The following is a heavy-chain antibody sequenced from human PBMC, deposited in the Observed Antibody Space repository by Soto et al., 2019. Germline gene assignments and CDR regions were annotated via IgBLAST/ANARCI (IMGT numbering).Heavy chain of an antibody. CDR1: GGSLSSSNW. CDR3: ARVWTTVTNWFDP. D-gene: IGHD4-17*01. CDR2: IYHSGST. V-gene: IGHV4-4*02. Sequence: QVQLQESGPGLVKPSGTLSLTCAVSGGSLSSSNWWSWVRQPPGKGLEWIGEIYHSGSTNYNPSLKSRVTISVDKSKTQFTLKLGSVTAADTAVYYCARVWTTVTNWFDPWGQGTLVTVSS. J-gene: IGHJ5*02.